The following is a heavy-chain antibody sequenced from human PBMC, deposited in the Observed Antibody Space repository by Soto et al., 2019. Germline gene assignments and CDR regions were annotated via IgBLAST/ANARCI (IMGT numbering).Heavy chain of an antibody. V-gene: IGHV1-69*13. CDR2: IIPIFGTA. D-gene: IGHD3-22*01. CDR3: AAGWPHYDSSGYYQYCFDL. Sequence: ASVKVSCKASGGTFSSYAISWVRQTPGQGLEWMGGIIPIFGTANYAQKFQGRVTITADESTSTAYMELSSLRSEDTAVYYCAAGWPHYDSSGYYQYCFDLWGQGTLVTVSS. J-gene: IGHJ4*02. CDR1: GGTFSSYA.